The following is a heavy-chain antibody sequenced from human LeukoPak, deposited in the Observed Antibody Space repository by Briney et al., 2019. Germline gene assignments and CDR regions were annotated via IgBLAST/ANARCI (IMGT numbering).Heavy chain of an antibody. CDR2: FDPEDGKT. CDR1: GYTFTSYD. Sequence: VASVKVSCKASGYTFTSYDINWVRQATGQGLEWMGGFDPEDGKTINAQKFQGRLTMTEDTSTDTAYMELSSLRSEDTAVYYCTTVRFEVDSSGCYHNYFDPWGQGTLVTVSS. CDR3: TTVRFEVDSSGCYHNYFDP. V-gene: IGHV1-24*01. J-gene: IGHJ5*02. D-gene: IGHD3-22*01.